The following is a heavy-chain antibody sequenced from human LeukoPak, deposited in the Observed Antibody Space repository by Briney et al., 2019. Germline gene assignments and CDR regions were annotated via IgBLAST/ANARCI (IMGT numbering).Heavy chain of an antibody. Sequence: ASVKVSCKASGGTFSSYAISWVRQAPGQGLEWMGGIIPIFGTANYAQKVQGRVTITTDESTTTAYMELSSLRSEDTAVYYCARARSPSSGYLLRDHNWFDPWGQGTLVTVSS. CDR2: IIPIFGTA. CDR3: ARARSPSSGYLLRDHNWFDP. J-gene: IGHJ5*02. D-gene: IGHD3-22*01. CDR1: GGTFSSYA. V-gene: IGHV1-69*05.